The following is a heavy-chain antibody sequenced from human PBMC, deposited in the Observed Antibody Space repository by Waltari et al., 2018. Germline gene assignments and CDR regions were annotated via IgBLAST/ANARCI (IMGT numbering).Heavy chain of an antibody. J-gene: IGHJ4*02. Sequence: EMQLLESGGGLVQPGGSLRLSCAASGFTFSSYAMSWVRQAPGKGLEWVSAISGSGGSTYYADSVKGRFTISRDNSKNTLYLQMNSLRAEDTAVYYCAKVRGAMIVVVFYFDYWGQGTLVTVSS. CDR1: GFTFSSYA. D-gene: IGHD3-22*01. CDR2: ISGSGGST. V-gene: IGHV3-23*01. CDR3: AKVRGAMIVVVFYFDY.